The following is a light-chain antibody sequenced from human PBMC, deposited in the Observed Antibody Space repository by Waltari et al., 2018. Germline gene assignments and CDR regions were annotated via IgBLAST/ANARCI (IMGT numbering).Light chain of an antibody. CDR3: SSYTSSTTAL. J-gene: IGLJ1*01. Sequence: QSALTQPASVSVSPGQSITISCTGTSSDIGNYNYVYWYNQHPGKAPKLMIYDVSKRPSGVSNRFSCSQSGNPPSLTISGLQDEDEADYYCSSYTSSTTALFGTGTRVTVL. CDR2: DVS. CDR1: SSDIGNYNY. V-gene: IGLV2-14*03.